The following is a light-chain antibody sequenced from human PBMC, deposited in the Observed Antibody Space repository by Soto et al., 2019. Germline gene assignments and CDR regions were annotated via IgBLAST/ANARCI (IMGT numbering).Light chain of an antibody. CDR2: GAS. CDR3: QQYGSSIT. Sequence: EIVLTQSPGTLSLSPGEGDILSCRASHIINNNYLAWYQQKPGQAPRLLTYGASSRATGIPDRFSGGGSGTDFTRTVTRLEPEDFAVDDCQQYGSSITFGQGTRLEIK. CDR1: HIINNNY. J-gene: IGKJ5*01. V-gene: IGKV3-20*01.